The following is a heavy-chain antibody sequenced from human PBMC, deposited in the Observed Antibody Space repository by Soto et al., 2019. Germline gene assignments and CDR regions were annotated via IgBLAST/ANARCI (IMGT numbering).Heavy chain of an antibody. CDR3: AKYGTGAQQLVSEYFQH. CDR2: IKQDGSEK. CDR1: GFTFRSYW. V-gene: IGHV3-7*01. D-gene: IGHD6-13*01. J-gene: IGHJ1*01. Sequence: GGSLRLSCAASGFTFRSYWMSWVRQAQGKGLEWGANIKQDGSEKYYVDSVKGRFTISRDIAKKSLYLPMNSLRAEGTAVYYCAKYGTGAQQLVSEYFQHWGQGTLVTVSS.